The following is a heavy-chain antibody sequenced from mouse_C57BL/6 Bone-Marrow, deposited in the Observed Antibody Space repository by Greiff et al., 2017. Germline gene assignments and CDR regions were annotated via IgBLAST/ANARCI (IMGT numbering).Heavy chain of an antibody. J-gene: IGHJ4*01. V-gene: IGHV1-64*01. CDR3: ARSYDYDDYTMDY. CDR1: GYTFTNYW. D-gene: IGHD2-4*01. CDR2: MHPKGGSP. Sequence: QVQLQQPGAELVKPGASVKLSCKASGYTFTNYWMHWVKQRPGQGLEWIGMMHPKGGSPDYNEKFKSEATLSVDKSSRTAYMELSSLTSEDSAVYDCARSYDYDDYTMDYWGQGTSVTVSS.